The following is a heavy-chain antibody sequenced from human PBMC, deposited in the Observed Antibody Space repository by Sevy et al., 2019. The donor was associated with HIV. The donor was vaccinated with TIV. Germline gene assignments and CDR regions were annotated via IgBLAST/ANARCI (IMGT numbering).Heavy chain of an antibody. CDR2: ISGSGGDT. CDR3: AKDQGDYIWGTYRY. Sequence: GGSLRLSCAASAFTFKSYAMTWVRQAPGKGLEWISGISGSGGDTKYADSVKGRLTISRDNAKNTQYLQMNSLRAEDTDVYYCAKDQGDYIWGTYRYWGQGTLVTVSS. D-gene: IGHD3-16*02. CDR1: AFTFKSYA. J-gene: IGHJ4*02. V-gene: IGHV3-23*01.